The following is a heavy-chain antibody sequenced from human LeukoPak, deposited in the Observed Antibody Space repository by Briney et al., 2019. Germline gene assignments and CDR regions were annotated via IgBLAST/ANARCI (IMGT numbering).Heavy chain of an antibody. CDR1: GYTFTGYY. CDR3: ASKCLWFGELLEPHAFDI. J-gene: IGHJ3*02. D-gene: IGHD3-10*01. V-gene: IGHV1-2*02. CDR2: INPNSGGT. Sequence: GASVTVSCKASGYTFTGYYMHWVRQAPGQGLEWMGWINPNSGGTNYAQKLQGRVTMTRNTSISTAYMELSRLRSDDTAVYYCASKCLWFGELLEPHAFDIWGQGTMVTVSS.